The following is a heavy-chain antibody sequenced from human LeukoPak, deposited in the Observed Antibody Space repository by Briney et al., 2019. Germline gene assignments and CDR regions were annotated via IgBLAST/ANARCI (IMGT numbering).Heavy chain of an antibody. Sequence: SETLSLTCAVYGGSFSGYYWSWIRQPPGKGLEWIGYIYYSGSTYYNPSLKSRVTISVDTSKNQFSLKLSSVTAADTAVYYCASSLIVVVPAVLDYWGQGTLVTVSS. CDR1: GGSFSGYY. CDR2: IYYSGST. V-gene: IGHV4-30-4*08. D-gene: IGHD2-2*01. J-gene: IGHJ4*02. CDR3: ASSLIVVVPAVLDY.